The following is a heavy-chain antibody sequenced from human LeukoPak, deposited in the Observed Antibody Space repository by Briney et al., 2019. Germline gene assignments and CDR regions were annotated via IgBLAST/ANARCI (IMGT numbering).Heavy chain of an antibody. CDR1: GFTFSSYG. Sequence: GGTLRLSCAASGFTFSSYGMNWVRQAPGKGLEWVSAIGGSGASTYYADSVKGRFTISRDNSKNTLYLQMNSLRAEDTAVYYCARASDYWGQGTLVTVSS. CDR2: IGGSGAST. J-gene: IGHJ4*02. CDR3: ARASDY. V-gene: IGHV3-23*01.